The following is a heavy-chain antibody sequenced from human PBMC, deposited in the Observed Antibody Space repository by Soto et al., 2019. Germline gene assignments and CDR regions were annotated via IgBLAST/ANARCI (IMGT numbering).Heavy chain of an antibody. CDR1: GFTFSRFT. CDR3: ARGPRETTYYFDY. D-gene: IGHD1-1*01. V-gene: IGHV3-30*01. J-gene: IGHJ4*02. CDR2: ISFDKSTE. Sequence: GGSLRLSCAASGFTFSRFTMHWVRQAPGKGLEWVALISFDKSTEYYADSVKGRFTISRDNSRNTLYLQMNSLRVEDAALYYCARGPRETTYYFDYWGQGTLVTVSS.